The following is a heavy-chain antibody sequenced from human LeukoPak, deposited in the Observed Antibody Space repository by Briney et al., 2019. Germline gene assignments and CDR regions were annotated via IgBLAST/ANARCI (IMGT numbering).Heavy chain of an antibody. CDR2: ISSSSSYI. CDR3: ASPRYGDSDFDY. V-gene: IGHV3-21*01. J-gene: IGHJ4*02. D-gene: IGHD4-17*01. CDR1: GFTFSSYS. Sequence: GGSLRLSCAASGFTFSSYSMNWVRQAPGKGLEWVSSISSSSSYIYYADSVKGRFTISRDNAKNSLYLQMNSLRAEDTAVYYCASPRYGDSDFDYWGQGTLVTVSS.